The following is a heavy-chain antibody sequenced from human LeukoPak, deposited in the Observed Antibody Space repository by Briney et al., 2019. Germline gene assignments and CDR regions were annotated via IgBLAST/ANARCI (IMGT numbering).Heavy chain of an antibody. CDR1: GCTFTGYY. D-gene: IGHD3-3*01. J-gene: IGHJ4*02. V-gene: IGHV1-2*02. Sequence: ASVKVSCKASGCTFTGYYMHWVRQAPGQGLEWMGWINPNSGGTNYAQKFQGRVTMTRDTSISTAYMELSRLRSDDTAVYYCARDARFLEWATNNFDYWGQGTLVTVSS. CDR2: INPNSGGT. CDR3: ARDARFLEWATNNFDY.